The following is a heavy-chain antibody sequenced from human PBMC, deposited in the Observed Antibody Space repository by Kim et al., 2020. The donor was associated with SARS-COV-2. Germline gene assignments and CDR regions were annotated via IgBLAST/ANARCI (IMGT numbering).Heavy chain of an antibody. V-gene: IGHV4-59*01. CDR3: ARAQKGKQQPVLYYMDV. J-gene: IGHJ6*03. D-gene: IGHD6-13*01. Sequence: LKSRVTISVDTSKNQCSLKLSSVTAADTAVYYCARAQKGKQQPVLYYMDVWGKGTTVTVSS.